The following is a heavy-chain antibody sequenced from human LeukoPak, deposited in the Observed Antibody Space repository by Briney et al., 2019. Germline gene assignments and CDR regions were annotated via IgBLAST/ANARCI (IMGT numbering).Heavy chain of an antibody. CDR3: ARDGRLRFLEWSEMGV. Sequence: SENLSLTCTVSGGSISSGGYYWSWIRQHPGKGLEWIGYIYYSGSTYYNPSLESRVTISVDTSKNQFSLKLSSVTAADTAVYYCARDGRLRFLEWSEMGVWGKGTTVTVSS. D-gene: IGHD3-3*01. V-gene: IGHV4-31*03. CDR1: GGSISSGGYY. CDR2: IYYSGST. J-gene: IGHJ6*04.